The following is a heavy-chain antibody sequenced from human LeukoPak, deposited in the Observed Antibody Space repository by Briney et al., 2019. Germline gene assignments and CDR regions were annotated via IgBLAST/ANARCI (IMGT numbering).Heavy chain of an antibody. CDR1: GGTFSSYA. J-gene: IGHJ3*02. CDR3: ARASYDYVWGSYSAFDI. CDR2: IIPISGTA. D-gene: IGHD3-16*01. V-gene: IGHV1-69*06. Sequence: GASVKVSCKASGGTFSSYAISWVRQAPGQGLEWMGGIIPISGTANYAQKSQGRVTITADKSTSTAYMELSSLRSEDTAVYYCARASYDYVWGSYSAFDIWGQGTMVTVSS.